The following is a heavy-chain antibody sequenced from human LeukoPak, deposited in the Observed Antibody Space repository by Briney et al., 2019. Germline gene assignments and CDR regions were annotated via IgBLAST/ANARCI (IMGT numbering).Heavy chain of an antibody. Sequence: PSETLSLTCTVSGGSISSGDYYGSWGRQPRGKGLEWIGHSYYSGSTYYNPSLKSRVTISVDTSKNQFSLKLSSVTAADTAVYYCARVWDGYNYGFPYYFDYWGQGTLVTVSS. V-gene: IGHV4-30-4*01. J-gene: IGHJ4*02. CDR1: GGSISSGDYY. CDR3: ARVWDGYNYGFPYYFDY. CDR2: SYYSGST. D-gene: IGHD5-24*01.